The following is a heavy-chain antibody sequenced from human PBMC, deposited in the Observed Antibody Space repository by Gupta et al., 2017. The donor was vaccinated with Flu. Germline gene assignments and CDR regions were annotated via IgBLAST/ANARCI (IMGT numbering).Heavy chain of an antibody. CDR3: ARIQNRLQTRWFDP. Sequence: QVQLVQSGAEVKKPGASVKVSCKASGYTFTSYDINWVRQATGQGLEWMGWMNPNSGNTGYAQKFQGRVTMTRNTSISTAYMELSGLRSEDTAVYYCARIQNRLQTRWFDPWGQGTLVTVSS. CDR1: GYTFTSYD. J-gene: IGHJ5*02. D-gene: IGHD1-7*01. V-gene: IGHV1-8*01. CDR2: MNPNSGNT.